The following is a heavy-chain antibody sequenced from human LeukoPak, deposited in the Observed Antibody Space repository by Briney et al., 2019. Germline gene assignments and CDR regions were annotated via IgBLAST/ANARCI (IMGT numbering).Heavy chain of an antibody. CDR3: ARDGASLGAQFDY. D-gene: IGHD1-26*01. V-gene: IGHV3-7*01. Sequence: GGSLRLSCAASGFSFSDAWMSWVRQAPGKGLEWVANIKQDGSEKYYVDSVKGRFTISRDNAKNSLYLQMNSLRAEDTAVYYCARDGASLGAQFDYWGQGTLVTVSS. J-gene: IGHJ4*02. CDR1: GFSFSDAW. CDR2: IKQDGSEK.